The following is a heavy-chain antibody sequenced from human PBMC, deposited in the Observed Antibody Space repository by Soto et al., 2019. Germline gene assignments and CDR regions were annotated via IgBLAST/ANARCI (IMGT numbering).Heavy chain of an antibody. CDR2: ISSSSSTI. Sequence: GGSLRLSCAASGFTFSSYSMNWVRQAPGKGLEWVSYISSSSSTIYYADSVKGRFTISRDNAKNSLYLQMNSLRAEDTAVYYCARDGRFLEWLLSYYYYMDVWGKGTTVTVSS. V-gene: IGHV3-48*01. CDR1: GFTFSSYS. CDR3: ARDGRFLEWLLSYYYYMDV. D-gene: IGHD3-3*01. J-gene: IGHJ6*03.